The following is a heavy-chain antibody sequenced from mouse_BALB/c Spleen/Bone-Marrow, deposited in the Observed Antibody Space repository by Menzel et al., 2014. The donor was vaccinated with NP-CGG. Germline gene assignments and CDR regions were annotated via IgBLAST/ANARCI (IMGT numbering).Heavy chain of an antibody. J-gene: IGHJ3*01. D-gene: IGHD1-1*01. CDR3: ASYYYGSSGFAY. Sequence: DVKLVESGAELVKPGASVKLSCTASGFNIKDTYMHWVKQRPEQGLGWIGRIDPANGNTKYDPKFQGKATITAGTSSNTAYLQLSSLTSEDTAVYYCASYYYGSSGFAYWGQGTLVTVSA. CDR2: IDPANGNT. V-gene: IGHV14-3*02. CDR1: GFNIKDTY.